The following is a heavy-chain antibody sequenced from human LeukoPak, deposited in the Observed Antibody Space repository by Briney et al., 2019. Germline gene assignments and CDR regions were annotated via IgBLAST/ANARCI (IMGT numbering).Heavy chain of an antibody. CDR1: GGSISSYY. CDR3: ARGGWELPRDYYYYMDV. V-gene: IGHV4-59*01. Sequence: PSETLSLTCTVSGGSISSYYWSWIRQPPGKGLEWVGYIYYSGSTNYNPSLKSRVTISVDTSKNQFSLKLSSVTAADTAVYYCARGGWELPRDYYYYMDVWGKGTTVTVSS. CDR2: IYYSGST. J-gene: IGHJ6*03. D-gene: IGHD1-26*01.